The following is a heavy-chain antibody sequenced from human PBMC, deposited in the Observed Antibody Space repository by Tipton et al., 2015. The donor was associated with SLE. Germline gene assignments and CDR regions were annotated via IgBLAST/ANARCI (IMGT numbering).Heavy chain of an antibody. D-gene: IGHD1-7*01. CDR1: GDSISTYY. CDR2: IYYSGST. V-gene: IGHV4-59*01. J-gene: IGHJ3*02. Sequence: TLSLTCTVSGDSISTYYWSWLRQPPGKGLEWIGYIYYSGSTNYNPSLKSRVTISVDTSKNQFSLKLSSVTAADTAMYYCARDSYQTTRASTFDIWGQGTMVTVSS. CDR3: ARDSYQTTRASTFDI.